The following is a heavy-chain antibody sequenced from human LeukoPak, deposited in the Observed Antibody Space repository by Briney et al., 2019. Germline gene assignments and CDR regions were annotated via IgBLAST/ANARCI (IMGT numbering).Heavy chain of an antibody. CDR2: IYYSGSS. CDR3: ARRAAAAKRYFDY. CDR1: GGSISGYH. D-gene: IGHD6-13*01. J-gene: IGHJ4*02. Sequence: SETLSLTCNVSGGSISGYHWSWIRQPPGKGLEWLGYIYYSGSSNYNPSLKSRVTMSADTSKNQFSLKLSSVTAADTAVYYCARRAAAAKRYFDYWGQGTLVTVSS. V-gene: IGHV4-59*08.